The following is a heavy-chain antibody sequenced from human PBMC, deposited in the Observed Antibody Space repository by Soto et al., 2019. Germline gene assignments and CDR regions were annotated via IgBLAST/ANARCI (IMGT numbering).Heavy chain of an antibody. CDR3: ARDLGLSGMDV. CDR2: IYYSGST. Sequence: PSETLSLTCTVSGSSISDEYHWTWIRQHPGKGLEWIGYIYYSGSTYYNPSLKSRVTISVDTSKNQFSLKLSSVTAADTAVYYCARDLGLSGMDVWGQGTTVTVSS. J-gene: IGHJ6*02. V-gene: IGHV4-31*03. D-gene: IGHD3-16*01. CDR1: GSSISDEYH.